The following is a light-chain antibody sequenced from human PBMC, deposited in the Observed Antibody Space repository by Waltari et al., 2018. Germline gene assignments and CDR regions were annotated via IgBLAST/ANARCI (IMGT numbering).Light chain of an antibody. CDR3: CSYAGANTYV. Sequence: QSALTPPASVSGSPGQSITVSCTGNHSTVGSYHLGCWYQHHPPKAPKLMMYEVSKRPSGVSKRFSVSKSGDTASLTISGLQPEDEADYYCCSYAGANTYVFGSGTKVTVL. J-gene: IGLJ1*01. CDR1: HSTVGSYHL. V-gene: IGLV2-23*02. CDR2: EVS.